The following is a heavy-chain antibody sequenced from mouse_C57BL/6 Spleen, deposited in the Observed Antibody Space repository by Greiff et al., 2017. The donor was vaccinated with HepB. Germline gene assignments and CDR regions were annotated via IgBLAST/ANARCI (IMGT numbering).Heavy chain of an antibody. V-gene: IGHV1-59*01. CDR2: IDPSDSYT. CDR1: GYTFTSYW. Sequence: VKLQQPGAELVRPGTSVKLSCKASGYTFTSYWMHWVKQRPGQGLEWIGVIDPSDSYTNYNQKFKGKATLTVDTSSSTAYMQLSSLTSEDSAVYYCARRGDYYGSTWFAYWGQGTLVTVSA. D-gene: IGHD1-1*01. J-gene: IGHJ3*01. CDR3: ARRGDYYGSTWFAY.